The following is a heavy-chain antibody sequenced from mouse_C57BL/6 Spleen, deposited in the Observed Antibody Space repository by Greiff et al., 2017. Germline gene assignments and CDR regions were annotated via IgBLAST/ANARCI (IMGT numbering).Heavy chain of an antibody. CDR2: ISSGSSTI. D-gene: IGHD1-1*01. Sequence: DVKLQESGGGLVKPGGSLKLSCAASGFTFSDYGMHWVRQAPEKGLEWVAYISSGSSTIYYADTVKGRFTISRDNAKNTLFLQMTSLRSEDTAMYYCARDGSSDWYFDVWGTGTTVTVSS. V-gene: IGHV5-17*01. CDR3: ARDGSSDWYFDV. CDR1: GFTFSDYG. J-gene: IGHJ1*03.